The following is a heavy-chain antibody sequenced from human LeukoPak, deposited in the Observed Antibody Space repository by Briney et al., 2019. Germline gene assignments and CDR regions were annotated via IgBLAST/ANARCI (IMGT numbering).Heavy chain of an antibody. CDR3: ARGHIAVAGHYGAGPSDY. CDR2: ISYDGSNK. V-gene: IGHV3-30-3*01. CDR1: GFTFSSYA. Sequence: PGGSLRLSCAASGFTFSSYAMHWVRQAPGKGLEWVAVISYDGSNKYYADSVKGRFTISRDNSKNTLYLQMNSLRAEDTAVYYCARGHIAVAGHYGAGPSDYWGQGTLVTVSS. D-gene: IGHD6-19*01. J-gene: IGHJ4*02.